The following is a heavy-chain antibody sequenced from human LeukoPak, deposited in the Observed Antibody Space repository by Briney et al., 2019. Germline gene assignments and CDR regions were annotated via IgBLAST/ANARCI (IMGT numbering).Heavy chain of an antibody. CDR3: AHGSMYQLDY. J-gene: IGHJ4*02. D-gene: IGHD2-2*01. CDR2: ISGGGGSR. CDR1: GFTFSSYA. Sequence: GGSLRLSCAASGFTFSSYAMSWVRQAPGKGLEWVSAISGGGGSRYYADSVKGRFTISRDNSKNTLYLQMNSLRAEDTAVYYCAHGSMYQLDYWGQGTLVTVSS. V-gene: IGHV3-23*01.